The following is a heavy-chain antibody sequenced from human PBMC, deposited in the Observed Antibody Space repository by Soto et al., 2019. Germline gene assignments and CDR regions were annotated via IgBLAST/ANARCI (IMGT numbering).Heavy chain of an antibody. CDR2: ISYDGSNK. D-gene: IGHD6-13*01. CDR1: GFTFSSYG. J-gene: IGHJ6*02. Sequence: GGSLRLSCAASGFTFSSYGMHWVRQAPGKGLEWVAVISYDGSNKYYADSVKGRLTTSRDNSKSTLYLQMNSLRAEDTAVYYCAKDIEQGMSGYYYYYGMDVWGQGNTVTSP. CDR3: AKDIEQGMSGYYYYYGMDV. V-gene: IGHV3-30*18.